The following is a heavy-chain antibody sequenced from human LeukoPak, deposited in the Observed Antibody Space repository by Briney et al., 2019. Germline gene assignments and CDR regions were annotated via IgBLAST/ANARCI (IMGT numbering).Heavy chain of an antibody. V-gene: IGHV3-30*02. Sequence: GGSLRLACAPSGFIFGTYGIHWARHASGRGRGWVAFIRSDGSDKSYAGSVRGRFTISRDNSKNTLYLQMNTLRTEDTAVYYCGKHDSSSDFWGQGTLVTVSS. J-gene: IGHJ4*02. CDR3: GKHDSSSDF. CDR1: GFIFGTYG. CDR2: IRSDGSDK. D-gene: IGHD3-22*01.